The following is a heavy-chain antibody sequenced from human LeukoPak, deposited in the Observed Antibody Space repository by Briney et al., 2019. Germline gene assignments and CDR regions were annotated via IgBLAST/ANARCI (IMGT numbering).Heavy chain of an antibody. CDR3: GAAGLGYYFDY. CDR2: IIPIFGTA. Sequence: SVKVSCEASGGTFSSYAISWVRQAPGQGLEWMGRIIPIFGTANYAQKFQGRVTITTDESTSTAYMELSSLRSEDTAVYYCGAAGLGYYFDYWGQGTLVTVSS. CDR1: GGTFSSYA. V-gene: IGHV1-69*05. J-gene: IGHJ4*02. D-gene: IGHD6-13*01.